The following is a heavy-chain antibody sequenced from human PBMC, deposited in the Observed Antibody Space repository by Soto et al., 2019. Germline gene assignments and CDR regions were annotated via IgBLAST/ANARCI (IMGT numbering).Heavy chain of an antibody. CDR1: GGSFSGYY. Sequence: QVQLQQWGAGLLKPSETLSLTCAVYGGSFSGYYWSWIRQPPGKGLEWIGEINHSGSTNYNPSLKSRVTIAVDTSKNQFSLKLSSVTAADTAVYYCAREYGDYGVIDYGGQGTLVTVSS. V-gene: IGHV4-34*01. CDR2: INHSGST. CDR3: AREYGDYGVIDY. J-gene: IGHJ4*02. D-gene: IGHD4-17*01.